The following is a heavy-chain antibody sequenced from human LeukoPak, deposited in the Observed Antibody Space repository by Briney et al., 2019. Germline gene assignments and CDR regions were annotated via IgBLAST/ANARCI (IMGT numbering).Heavy chain of an antibody. J-gene: IGHJ5*02. V-gene: IGHV4-34*01. CDR1: GGSFSGYY. D-gene: IGHD3-3*01. Sequence: SETLSLTCAVYGGSFSGYYWSWIRQPPGKGLEWIGEINQSGSTNYNPSLKSRITISVDTSKNQFSLKLSSVTAADTAVYYCARGGGITIFGVVIVLTRWFDPWGQGTLVTVSS. CDR3: ARGGGITIFGVVIVLTRWFDP. CDR2: INQSGST.